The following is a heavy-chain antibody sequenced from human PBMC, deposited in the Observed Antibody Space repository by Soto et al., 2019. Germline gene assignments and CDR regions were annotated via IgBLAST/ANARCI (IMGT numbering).Heavy chain of an antibody. CDR3: AKDMKWGGMTTIHYFDS. V-gene: IGHV3-9*01. CDR2: ISANGDNV. CDR1: GCTGDDYA. Sequence: GGSLRLSCVASGCTGDDYAMRWVRQAPGKGLEWVSGISANGDNVDYADSVKGRFTVSRDNAKNSLFLQMNSLRPEDTALYYCAKDMKWGGMTTIHYFDSWGQGTQVTVSS. D-gene: IGHD4-17*01. J-gene: IGHJ4*02.